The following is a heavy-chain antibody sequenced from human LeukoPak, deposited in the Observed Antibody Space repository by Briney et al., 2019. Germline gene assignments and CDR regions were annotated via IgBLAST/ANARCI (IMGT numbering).Heavy chain of an antibody. Sequence: GGSLRLSCAASGFTFSSYGMHWVRQAPGKGLEWVAVISYDGSNKYYADSVKGRFTISRDNSKNTLYLQMNSLRADDTAVYYCARDRYASLWGQGTLVTVSS. J-gene: IGHJ4*02. CDR2: ISYDGSNK. D-gene: IGHD3-16*01. CDR1: GFTFSSYG. CDR3: ARDRYASL. V-gene: IGHV3-30*03.